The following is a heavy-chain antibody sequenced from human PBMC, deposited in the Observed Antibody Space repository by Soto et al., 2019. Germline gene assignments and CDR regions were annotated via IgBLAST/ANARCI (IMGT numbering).Heavy chain of an antibody. CDR2: ISSNSSYI. CDR1: GFTFSSYS. Sequence: PGGSLRLSCAASGFTFSSYSMNWVRQAPGKGLEWVSSISSNSSYIYYADSVKGRFTISRDNAKNSLYLQMNSLRAEDTAVYYCARAGYYDSSGYEAWGQGTLGTVAS. CDR3: ARAGYYDSSGYEA. J-gene: IGHJ5*02. D-gene: IGHD3-22*01. V-gene: IGHV3-21*01.